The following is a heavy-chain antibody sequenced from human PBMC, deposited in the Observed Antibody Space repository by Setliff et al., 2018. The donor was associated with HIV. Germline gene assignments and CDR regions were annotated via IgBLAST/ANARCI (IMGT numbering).Heavy chain of an antibody. Sequence: SETLSLTCTVSAGSIRSSTYYWAWIRQPPGKGLEWIGTIYYSGSTYYKPSLKSRVTISVDTSKNQFSLKLNSVTAADTAMYYCARVVDADYLDYWGQGTPVTVSS. CDR2: IYYSGST. CDR1: AGSIRSSTYY. CDR3: ARVVDADYLDY. D-gene: IGHD2-15*01. V-gene: IGHV4-39*01. J-gene: IGHJ4*02.